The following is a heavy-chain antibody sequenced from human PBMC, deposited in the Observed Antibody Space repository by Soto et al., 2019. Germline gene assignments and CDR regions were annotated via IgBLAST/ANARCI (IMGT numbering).Heavy chain of an antibody. V-gene: IGHV4-39*01. CDR3: ARGSTWQGRDWFDP. CDR2: VSFSGSK. J-gene: IGHJ5*02. CDR1: GDSVSNSGYY. D-gene: IGHD6-13*01. Sequence: SETLSLTCTVSGDSVSNSGYYWGWIRQSPGKRLEWIGSVSFSGSKYYNPSPRSRVTFSVDTSKTLISLKLRSVTAADTAVYYCARGSTWQGRDWFDPWGQGTLVTVSS.